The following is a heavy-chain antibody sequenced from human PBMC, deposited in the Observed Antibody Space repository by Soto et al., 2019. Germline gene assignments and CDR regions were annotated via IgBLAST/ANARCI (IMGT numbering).Heavy chain of an antibody. D-gene: IGHD2-2*01. Sequence: EVQLVESGGGLVKPGGSLRLSCVASGFTFTSYSMNWVRQAPGKGLEWVSSISDGSDYIVYADSMKGRFTISRDNAKNSLYLEMKRLRAEDTAVYFWARHDEGGSRNWGQGTLVNVSS. J-gene: IGHJ4*02. CDR2: ISDGSDYI. CDR3: ARHDEGGSRN. V-gene: IGHV3-21*01. CDR1: GFTFTSYS.